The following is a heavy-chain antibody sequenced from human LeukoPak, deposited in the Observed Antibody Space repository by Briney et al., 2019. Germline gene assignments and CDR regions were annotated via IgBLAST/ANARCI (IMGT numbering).Heavy chain of an antibody. CDR2: INHSGST. CDR3: ARGVFWSGYPLGNWFDP. J-gene: IGHJ5*02. Sequence: SSETLSLTCAVYGGSFSGYYWSWIRQPPGKGLEWNGEINHSGSTNYNPSLKSRVTISVDTSKNQFSLKLSSVTAADTAVYYCARGVFWSGYPLGNWFDPWGQGTLVTVSS. V-gene: IGHV4-34*01. CDR1: GGSFSGYY. D-gene: IGHD3-3*01.